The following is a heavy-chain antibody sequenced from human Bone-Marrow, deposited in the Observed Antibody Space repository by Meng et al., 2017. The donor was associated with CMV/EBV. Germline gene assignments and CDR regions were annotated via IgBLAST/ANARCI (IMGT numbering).Heavy chain of an antibody. V-gene: IGHV3-33*06. D-gene: IGHD3-10*01. CDR2: IWYDGSNK. Sequence: GESLKISCAASGFTFSSYGMHWVRQAPGKGLEWVAIIWYDGSNKYYADSVKGRFTISRDNSKNTLYLQMNSLRADDTAVYYCAKDARSVGSGTYYEVNYLDYWGQGTPVAVSS. CDR1: GFTFSSYG. CDR3: AKDARSVGSGTYYEVNYLDY. J-gene: IGHJ4*02.